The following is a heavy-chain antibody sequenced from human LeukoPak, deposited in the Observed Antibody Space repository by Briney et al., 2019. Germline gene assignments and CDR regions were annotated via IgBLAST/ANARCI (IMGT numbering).Heavy chain of an antibody. J-gene: IGHJ4*02. V-gene: IGHV1-2*02. CDR3: ARDEPQWGSSIS. Sequence: ASMKVSCKASGYTFTGYYMHWVRQAPGQGLEWMGWINPNSGGTNYAQKFQGRVTMTRDTSISTAYMELSRLRSDDTAVYYCARDEPQWGSSISWGQGTLVTVSS. CDR2: INPNSGGT. CDR1: GYTFTGYY. D-gene: IGHD6-6*01.